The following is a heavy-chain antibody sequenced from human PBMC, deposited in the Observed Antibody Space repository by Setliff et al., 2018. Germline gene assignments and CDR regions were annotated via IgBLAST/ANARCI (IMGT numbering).Heavy chain of an antibody. Sequence: PSETLSLTCGVSGGGGSFSAYYWSWIRQPPGKGLEWIGEISPGGSTIYNPSLRSRVTMSVDTAKNRFSLNLTSVTAADTAVYYCATSGFCSAGICYSFDDWGQGALVTVSS. V-gene: IGHV4-34*01. CDR2: ISPGGST. J-gene: IGHJ4*02. CDR1: GGGGSFSAYY. CDR3: ATSGFCSAGICYSFDD. D-gene: IGHD3-3*02.